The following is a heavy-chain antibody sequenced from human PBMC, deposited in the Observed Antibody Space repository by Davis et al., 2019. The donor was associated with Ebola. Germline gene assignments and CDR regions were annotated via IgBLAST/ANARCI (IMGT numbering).Heavy chain of an antibody. CDR2: ISYSGST. D-gene: IGHD3-16*01. CDR3: ASLGGEAGAYTGFDY. Sequence: MPGGSLRLSCTVSDGPISSYIWTWIRQPPGKGLEWIGYISYSGSTNYNPSLRSRVTMSVDTSKNQFSLKLTSVTAADAAVYYCASLGGEAGAYTGFDYWGQGTLVTVSS. V-gene: IGHV4-59*01. J-gene: IGHJ4*02. CDR1: DGPISSYI.